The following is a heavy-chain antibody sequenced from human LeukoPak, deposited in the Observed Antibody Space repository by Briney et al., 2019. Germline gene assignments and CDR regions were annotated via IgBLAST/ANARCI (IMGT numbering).Heavy chain of an antibody. D-gene: IGHD2-2*01. J-gene: IGHJ5*01. V-gene: IGHV3-74*01. CDR2: INSDGSST. CDR1: GFTFSSYW. CDR3: TRWACAGTSCYVLDS. Sequence: GGSLRLSCAASGFTFSSYWMHWVRQAPGKGLVWVSRINSDGSSTSYADSVKGRFTISRDNAKNTLYLQMNSLRAEDTAVYYCTRWACAGTSCYVLDSWGQGTPVTVSS.